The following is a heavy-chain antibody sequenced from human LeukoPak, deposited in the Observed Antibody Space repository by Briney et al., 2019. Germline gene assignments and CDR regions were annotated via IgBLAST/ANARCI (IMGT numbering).Heavy chain of an antibody. D-gene: IGHD6-19*01. Sequence: GGSLRLSCAASGFTFSSYGMHWVRQAPGKGLEWVAVIWYDGSNKYYADSVKGRFTISRDNSKNTLYLQMNSLRAEDTAVYYCAKAEIAVAGFDYWGQGTLVTVSS. J-gene: IGHJ4*02. V-gene: IGHV3-30*02. CDR1: GFTFSSYG. CDR3: AKAEIAVAGFDY. CDR2: IWYDGSNK.